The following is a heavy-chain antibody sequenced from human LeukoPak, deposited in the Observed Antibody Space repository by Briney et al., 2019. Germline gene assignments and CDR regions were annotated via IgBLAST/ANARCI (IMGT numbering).Heavy chain of an antibody. CDR2: INTNTGNP. CDR1: GYTFTSYA. J-gene: IGHJ5*02. V-gene: IGHV7-4-1*02. CDR3: GRDVKCYNNWFDP. D-gene: IGHD2-15*01. Sequence: GASVKVSCKASGYTFTSYAMYWVRQAPGQGLEWMGWINTNTGNPTYAQGFTGRFVFSSDTSVSTAYLQISSLKAEDTAVYYCGRDVKCYNNWFDPWGQGTLVT.